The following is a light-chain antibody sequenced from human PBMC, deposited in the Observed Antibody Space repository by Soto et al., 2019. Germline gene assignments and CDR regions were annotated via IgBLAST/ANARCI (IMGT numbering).Light chain of an antibody. V-gene: IGKV3-20*01. Sequence: EIVLTQSPGTLSLSPGERATLSCRASQSVSSSYLAWYQQKPGQAPRLLIYGASSRATGIPDRFSGSGCGTDFSLTMSRLEPEDFGVYDGHQYGSSSWLTFGQGTKVEIK. J-gene: IGKJ1*01. CDR2: GAS. CDR3: HQYGSSSWLT. CDR1: QSVSSSY.